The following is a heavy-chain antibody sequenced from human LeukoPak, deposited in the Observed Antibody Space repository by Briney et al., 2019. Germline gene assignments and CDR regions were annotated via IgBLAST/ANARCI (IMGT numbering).Heavy chain of an antibody. Sequence: TGGSLRLSCAASGFTFSSYWMHWVRQAPGKGLVWVSHIDRDGSGTTYADSVKGRFTISRDNSKNTLYLQMNSLRAEDTAVYYCAKVALRWLQMFDYFDYWGQGTLVTVSS. CDR2: IDRDGSGT. V-gene: IGHV3-74*01. CDR1: GFTFSSYW. D-gene: IGHD5-24*01. J-gene: IGHJ4*02. CDR3: AKVALRWLQMFDYFDY.